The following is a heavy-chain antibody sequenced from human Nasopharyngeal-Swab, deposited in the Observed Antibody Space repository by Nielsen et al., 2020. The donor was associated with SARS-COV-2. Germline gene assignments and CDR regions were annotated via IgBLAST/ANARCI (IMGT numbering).Heavy chain of an antibody. Sequence: SETLSLTCTVSGGSISSGGYYWSWIRQHPGKGLEWIGYIYYSGSTYYNPSLKSRVTISVDTSKNQFSLKLSSVTAAATAVYYCARVRVFTFDYWGQGTLVTVSS. CDR2: IYYSGST. D-gene: IGHD3-10*01. J-gene: IGHJ4*02. CDR3: ARVRVFTFDY. CDR1: GGSISSGGYY. V-gene: IGHV4-31*03.